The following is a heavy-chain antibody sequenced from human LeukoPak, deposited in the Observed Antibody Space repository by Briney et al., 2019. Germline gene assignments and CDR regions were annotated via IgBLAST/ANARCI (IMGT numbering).Heavy chain of an antibody. D-gene: IGHD6-19*01. CDR1: GFTLSSSY. CDR3: ARVGVGTVAGNYFDD. J-gene: IGHJ4*02. V-gene: IGHV3-53*04. Sequence: TGGSPRLSCTASGFTLSSSYMTWVRQAPGKGLEWVSLIYTGGGTFYADSVKGRFTISRHNFENTLYLQMNNLRAEDTAVYYCARVGVGTVAGNYFDDWGQGTLVTVSS. CDR2: IYTGGGT.